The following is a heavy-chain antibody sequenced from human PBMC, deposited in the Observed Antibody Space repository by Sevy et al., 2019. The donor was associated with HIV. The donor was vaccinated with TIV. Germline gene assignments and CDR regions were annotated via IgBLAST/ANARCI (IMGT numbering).Heavy chain of an antibody. D-gene: IGHD3-16*01. J-gene: IGHJ6*02. Sequence: GGSLRLSCAASGFNVNDIYINWVRQAPGKGLEGVSVMYSGGGTYYADSVKGRFTISRDDSKNTLYLQMSSLRVEDAAVYYCARDWGVGNYRAMDVWGPGTTVTVSS. CDR2: MYSGGGT. V-gene: IGHV3-53*01. CDR1: GFNVNDIY. CDR3: ARDWGVGNYRAMDV.